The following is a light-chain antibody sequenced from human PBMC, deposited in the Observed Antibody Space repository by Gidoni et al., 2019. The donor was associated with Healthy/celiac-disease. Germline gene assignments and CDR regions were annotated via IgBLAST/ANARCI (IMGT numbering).Light chain of an antibody. V-gene: IGLV3-21*04. Sequence: SHVLTQPPSVSVTPGKTARITCGGNNIGSKSVHWYQQKPGQAPVLVIYYDSDRPSGIPERFSGSNSGNTATLTISRVEAGDEADYYCQVWDSSSDPRVFGGGTKLTVL. CDR2: YDS. J-gene: IGLJ3*02. CDR3: QVWDSSSDPRV. CDR1: NIGSKS.